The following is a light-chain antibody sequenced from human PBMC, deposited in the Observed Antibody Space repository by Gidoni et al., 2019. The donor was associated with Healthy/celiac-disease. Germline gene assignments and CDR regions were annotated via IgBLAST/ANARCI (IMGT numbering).Light chain of an antibody. V-gene: IGLV3-1*01. CDR2: PDS. Sequence: SDELTQPPSVSVSAGQTASITCSGDKLGAKYACWYQQKPGQSPVLFIYPDSKRPSGIPERFSCANSLNTATLTISGTQAMDEADYYCQAWDSSTVVFGGGPKLPVL. CDR1: KLGAKY. CDR3: QAWDSSTVV. J-gene: IGLJ2*01.